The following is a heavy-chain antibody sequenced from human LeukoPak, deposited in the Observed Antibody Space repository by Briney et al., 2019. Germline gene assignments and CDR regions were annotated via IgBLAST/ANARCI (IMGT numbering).Heavy chain of an antibody. J-gene: IGHJ4*02. D-gene: IGHD2-21*01. CDR1: GGSISSGGYS. Sequence: PSETLSLTCAVSGGSISSGGYSWSWIRQPPGKGLEWIGYIYHSGSTYYNPSLKSRVTISVDTSKKQFSLKLSSVTAADTAVYYCAGPSDYYFDYWGQGTLVTVSS. V-gene: IGHV4-30-2*02. CDR2: IYHSGST. CDR3: AGPSDYYFDY.